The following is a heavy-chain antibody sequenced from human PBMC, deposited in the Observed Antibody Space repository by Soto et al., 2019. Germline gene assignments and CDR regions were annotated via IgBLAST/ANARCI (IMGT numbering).Heavy chain of an antibody. D-gene: IGHD2-8*01. CDR3: VKHDLYRFDS. V-gene: IGHV4-4*02. Sequence: QVQLQESGPGLVKPSETLSLTCAVSGGSITSNWWSWVRQPPGKGLEWIGEMHHSGSANYKSSLTTRVTMSVDKSKNEFSLKLTSVTAADTAVYYCVKHDLYRFDSWGQGTLVTVSS. CDR1: GGSITSNW. CDR2: MHHSGSA. J-gene: IGHJ5*01.